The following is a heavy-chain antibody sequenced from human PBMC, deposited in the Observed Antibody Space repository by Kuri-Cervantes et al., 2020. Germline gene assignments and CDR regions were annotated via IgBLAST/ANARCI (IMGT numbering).Heavy chain of an antibody. CDR3: ARVGGDYDILTGYFSYYYYYMDV. D-gene: IGHD3-9*01. CDR1: GASISSSSNY. Sequence: SETLSLTCTVSGASISSSSNYWSWIRQPPGKGLEWIGEINHSGSTNYNPSLKSRVTISVDTSKNQFSLKLSSVTAADTAVYYCARVGGDYDILTGYFSYYYYYMDVWGKGTTVTVSS. J-gene: IGHJ6*03. V-gene: IGHV4-39*07. CDR2: INHSGST.